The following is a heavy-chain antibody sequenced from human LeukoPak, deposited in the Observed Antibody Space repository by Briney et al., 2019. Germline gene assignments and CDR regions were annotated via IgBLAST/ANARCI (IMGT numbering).Heavy chain of an antibody. CDR3: ARDHYPGIFDYYYYMDV. CDR1: GYTFTSYG. D-gene: IGHD3-3*01. CDR2: ISAYNGNT. J-gene: IGHJ6*03. V-gene: IGHV1-18*01. Sequence: GASVKVSCKASGYTFTSYGISWVRQAPGQGLEWMGWISAYNGNTNYAQKLQGRVTMTTDTSTSTAYMELRSLRSDDTAVYYCARDHYPGIFDYYYYMDVWGKGTTVTVSS.